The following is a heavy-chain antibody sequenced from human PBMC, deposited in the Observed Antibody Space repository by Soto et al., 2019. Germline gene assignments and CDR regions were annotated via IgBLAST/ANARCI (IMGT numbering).Heavy chain of an antibody. Sequence: EVQLLESGGGLAQPGGSLRLSCAVSGFTFSSYVMSWVRQAPGKGLEWVSGISGSGGSTYYADSVKGRFTISRDNSKNTLYLQMNSLRAEDTAVYYCATDRDIMKPIDGSPWGQGTLVTVSS. CDR1: GFTFSSYV. CDR2: ISGSGGST. D-gene: IGHD3-16*01. J-gene: IGHJ5*02. V-gene: IGHV3-23*01. CDR3: ATDRDIMKPIDGSP.